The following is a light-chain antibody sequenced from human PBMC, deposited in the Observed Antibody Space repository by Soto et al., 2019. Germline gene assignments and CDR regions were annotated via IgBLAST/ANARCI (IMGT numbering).Light chain of an antibody. Sequence: DIVMTQAPYSLAVSLGERSTINCRSSRRVLYSPNNKNYLAWSPKKPGQPPQLLIYWASYRESGVPDRFSGSGSATAFTLTISSLQAEEVATYYCHQYADTPRTCGQGTKVEIK. CDR3: HQYADTPRT. V-gene: IGKV4-1*01. CDR2: WAS. CDR1: RRVLYSPNNKNY. J-gene: IGKJ1*01.